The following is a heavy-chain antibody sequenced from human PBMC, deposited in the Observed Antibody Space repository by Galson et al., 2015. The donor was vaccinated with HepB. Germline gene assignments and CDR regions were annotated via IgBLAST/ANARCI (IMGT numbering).Heavy chain of an antibody. CDR3: TSVHS. CDR1: GFTFPDYS. D-gene: IGHD6-6*01. J-gene: IGHJ4*02. Sequence: SLRLSCAASGFTFPDYSMSWVRQAPGKGLEWVGFIRSKASGGTTEYAASVKGRFTISRDDSKSIAYLQMNSLKTEDTAVYYCTSVHSWGQGTLVTVSS. CDR2: IRSKASGGTT. V-gene: IGHV3-49*04.